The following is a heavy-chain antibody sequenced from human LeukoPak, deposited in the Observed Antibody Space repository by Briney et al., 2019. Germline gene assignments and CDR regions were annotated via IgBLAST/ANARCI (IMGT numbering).Heavy chain of an antibody. Sequence: GGSLRLSCAASGFTFSSYSMNWVRQAPGKGLEWVSSISSSSSYIYYADSVKGRFTIPRDNAKNSLYLQMNSLRAEDTAVYYCARDYYGSGSLDYWGQGTLVTVSS. D-gene: IGHD3-10*01. CDR3: ARDYYGSGSLDY. V-gene: IGHV3-21*01. CDR2: ISSSSSYI. J-gene: IGHJ4*02. CDR1: GFTFSSYS.